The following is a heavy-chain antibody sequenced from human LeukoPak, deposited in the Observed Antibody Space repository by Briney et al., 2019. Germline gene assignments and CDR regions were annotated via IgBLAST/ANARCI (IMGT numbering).Heavy chain of an antibody. D-gene: IGHD2-2*01. Sequence: GASVKVSCKASGYTFTSYGISWVRQAPGQGLEWMGWMSAYNGNTNYAQKLQGRVTMTTDTSTSTAYMELRSLRSDDTAVYYCARAPPTIVVVPAAPFDYWGQGTLVTVSS. CDR3: ARAPPTIVVVPAAPFDY. CDR1: GYTFTSYG. V-gene: IGHV1-18*01. CDR2: MSAYNGNT. J-gene: IGHJ4*02.